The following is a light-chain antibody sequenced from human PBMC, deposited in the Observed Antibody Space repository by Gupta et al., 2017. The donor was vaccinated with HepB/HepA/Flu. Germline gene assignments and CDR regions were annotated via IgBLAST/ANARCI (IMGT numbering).Light chain of an antibody. CDR3: QQRSSSPWT. V-gene: IGKV3-11*01. Sequence: EIVLTQSPATLSLSPGERATLSCRASQSVSSYLAWYKQKPGQAPRLLIYDASSRATGIPDRFSGSGSGTDFTLTISRLEPEDFAVYYCQQRSSSPWTFGEGTKVEIK. J-gene: IGKJ1*01. CDR2: DAS. CDR1: QSVSSY.